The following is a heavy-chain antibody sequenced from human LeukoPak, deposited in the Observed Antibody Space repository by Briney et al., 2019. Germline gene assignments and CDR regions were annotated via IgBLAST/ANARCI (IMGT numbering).Heavy chain of an antibody. D-gene: IGHD6-19*01. Sequence: PSETLSLTCTVSGGSISSYYWSWIRQPAGKGLEWIGRIYTSGSTNYNPSLKSRVTMSVDTSKNQFSLKLSSVTAAGTAVYYCARVMIAVAGTYYFDYWGQGTLVTVSS. CDR2: IYTSGST. V-gene: IGHV4-4*07. CDR3: ARVMIAVAGTYYFDY. CDR1: GGSISSYY. J-gene: IGHJ4*02.